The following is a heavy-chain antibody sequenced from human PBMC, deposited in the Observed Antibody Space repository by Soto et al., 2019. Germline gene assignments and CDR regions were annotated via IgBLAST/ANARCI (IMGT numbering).Heavy chain of an antibody. CDR3: AADNYYDSSGPPYYFDY. J-gene: IGHJ4*02. V-gene: IGHV1-58*01. Sequence: SVKVSCKASGFTFTSSAVQWVRQARGQRLEWIGWIVVGSGNTNYAQKFQERVTITRDMSTSTAYMELSSLRSEDTAVYYCAADNYYDSSGPPYYFDYWGQGTLVTVSS. CDR2: IVVGSGNT. CDR1: GFTFTSSA. D-gene: IGHD3-22*01.